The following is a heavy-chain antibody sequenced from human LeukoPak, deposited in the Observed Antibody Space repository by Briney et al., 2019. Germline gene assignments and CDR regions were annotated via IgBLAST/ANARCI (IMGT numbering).Heavy chain of an antibody. CDR2: IYHSGST. J-gene: IGHJ5*02. CDR1: GGSISSSNW. D-gene: IGHD6-13*01. CDR3: AILLPPFLAATCSRRGYNWFDP. Sequence: SGTLSLTCAVSGGSISSSNWWSWVRQPPGKGLEWIGEIYHSGSTNYNPSLKSRVTISVDKSKNQFSLKLSSVTAADTAVYYCAILLPPFLAATCSRRGYNWFDPWGQGTLVTVSS. V-gene: IGHV4-4*02.